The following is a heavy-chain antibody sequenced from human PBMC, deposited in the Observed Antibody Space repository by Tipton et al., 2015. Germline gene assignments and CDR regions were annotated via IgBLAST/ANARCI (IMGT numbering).Heavy chain of an antibody. CDR1: GYSITSHYY. J-gene: IGHJ5*02. CDR2: IYHTGNT. Sequence: LRLSCAVSGYSITSHYYWAYIRQPPGQGLEWIGSIYHTGNTYYNPALKSRLTLSIDTSKNQFSLSLASVTASDTAVYYCARAEYNWLGWFDPWGQGTPVTVSS. V-gene: IGHV4-38-2*01. D-gene: IGHD1-20*01. CDR3: ARAEYNWLGWFDP.